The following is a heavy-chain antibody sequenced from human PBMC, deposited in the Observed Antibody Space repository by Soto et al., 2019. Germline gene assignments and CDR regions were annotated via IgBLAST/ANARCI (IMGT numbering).Heavy chain of an antibody. CDR3: ARGRRYGMDV. Sequence: QVQLVQSGGVVKKPGASVKVSCKTSGYTFSSYVISWVRQAPGQGLEWMGWISAFNGKTDYAQKLQGRVTMTTDPSTSTAYMEVRSLRSDDTAVYYCARGRRYGMDVWGQGTTVTVSS. V-gene: IGHV1-18*01. CDR2: ISAFNGKT. CDR1: GYTFSSYV. J-gene: IGHJ6*02.